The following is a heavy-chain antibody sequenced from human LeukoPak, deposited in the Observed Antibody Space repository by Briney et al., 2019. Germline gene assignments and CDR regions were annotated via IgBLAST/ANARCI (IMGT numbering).Heavy chain of an antibody. Sequence: GVSLRLSCAASGFTFSSYAMSWVRQAPGKGLEWLSAISGSGGSTYYADSVKGRFTISRDSSKNTLYLQMNSLRAEDTAIYYCAKVGYYGSGSYFFPSDYWGQGTLVTVSS. CDR1: GFTFSSYA. CDR2: ISGSGGST. J-gene: IGHJ4*02. V-gene: IGHV3-23*01. D-gene: IGHD3-10*01. CDR3: AKVGYYGSGSYFFPSDY.